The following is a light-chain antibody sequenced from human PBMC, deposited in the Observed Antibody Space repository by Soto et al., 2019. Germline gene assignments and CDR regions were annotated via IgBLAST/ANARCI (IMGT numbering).Light chain of an antibody. CDR2: GAS. Sequence: DIEMTQSPSSRSASVGDRVTIAGRASQYIFTFFIWYQQKPGKAPTLLIFGASSLQSGVPSRFSGSGSWTVFTLTISSLQPADFATYYCEQSYITPPIPFGQGTRPAIK. CDR1: QYIFTF. V-gene: IGKV1-39*01. J-gene: IGKJ5*01. CDR3: EQSYITPPIP.